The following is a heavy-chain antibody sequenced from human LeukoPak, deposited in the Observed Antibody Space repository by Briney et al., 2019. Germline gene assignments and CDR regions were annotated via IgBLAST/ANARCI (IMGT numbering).Heavy chain of an antibody. CDR3: ARDYPSIVVVPI. CDR1: GGSISSSGYY. CDR2: IYDSGNT. Sequence: SETLSLTCTVSGGSISSSGYYWNWIRQPLAKGLEWIGHIYDSGNTYYNASLKSRVTISVERSKNQFSLKLTSVTAADTAVYYCARDYPSIVVVPIWGQGTMVTVS. J-gene: IGHJ3*02. V-gene: IGHV4-30-2*01. D-gene: IGHD3-22*01.